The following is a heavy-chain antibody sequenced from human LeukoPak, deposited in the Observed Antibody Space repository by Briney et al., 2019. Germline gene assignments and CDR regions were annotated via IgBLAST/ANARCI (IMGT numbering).Heavy chain of an antibody. V-gene: IGHV1-18*01. D-gene: IGHD2-2*01. Sequence: GASVKVSCKASGYTFTSYGISWVRQAPGQGLEWKGWISAYNGNTNYAQKLQGRVTMTTDTSTSTAYMELRSLRSDDTAVYYCARRGLGYCSSTSCYPFDYWGQGTLVTVSS. CDR3: ARRGLGYCSSTSCYPFDY. CDR2: ISAYNGNT. J-gene: IGHJ4*02. CDR1: GYTFTSYG.